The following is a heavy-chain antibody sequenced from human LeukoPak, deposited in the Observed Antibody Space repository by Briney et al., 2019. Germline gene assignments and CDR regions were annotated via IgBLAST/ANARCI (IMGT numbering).Heavy chain of an antibody. CDR1: GFTFSSYE. J-gene: IGHJ6*04. CDR2: ISSSRNTI. V-gene: IGHV3-48*03. D-gene: IGHD2-2*01. CDR3: ARDETAVVVPAAMGYYGMDV. Sequence: GGSLRLSCAASGFTFSSYEMNWVRQAPGKGLEWVSYISSSRNTIYYADSVKGRFTISRDNTKNSLYLQMNSLRAEDTAVYYCARDETAVVVPAAMGYYGMDVWGKGTTVTVSS.